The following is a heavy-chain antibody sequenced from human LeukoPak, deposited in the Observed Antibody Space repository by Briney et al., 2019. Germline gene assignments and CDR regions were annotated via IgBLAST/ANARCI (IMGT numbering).Heavy chain of an antibody. D-gene: IGHD3-10*01. Sequence: SETLSLTCTVSGGSISSYYWSWIRQPAGKGLEWIGRIYTSGSTNYNPSLKSRVTMSVDTSKNHFSLKLSSVTAADTAVYYCARGRGSGSYYKTAHYYYYYMDVWGKGTTVTVSS. V-gene: IGHV4-4*07. J-gene: IGHJ6*03. CDR3: ARGRGSGSYYKTAHYYYYYMDV. CDR1: GGSISSYY. CDR2: IYTSGST.